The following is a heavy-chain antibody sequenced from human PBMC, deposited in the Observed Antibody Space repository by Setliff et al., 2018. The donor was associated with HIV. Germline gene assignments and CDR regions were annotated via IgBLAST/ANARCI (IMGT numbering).Heavy chain of an antibody. CDR2: INPSGGST. CDR1: GYTFTSYY. CDR3: AKELSYCSGGNCYFGS. D-gene: IGHD2-15*01. V-gene: IGHV1-46*01. J-gene: IGHJ4*02. Sequence: ASVKVSCKASGYTFTSYYMHWVRQAPGQGLEWMGIINPSGGSTSYAQKFQGRVTITADKSTRTAYMELSSLRSEDTAVYYCAKELSYCSGGNCYFGSWGQGTLVTVSS.